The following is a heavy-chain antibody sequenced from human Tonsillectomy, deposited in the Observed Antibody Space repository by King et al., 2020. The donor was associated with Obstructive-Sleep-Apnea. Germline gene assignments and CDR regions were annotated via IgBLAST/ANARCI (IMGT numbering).Heavy chain of an antibody. CDR3: ARRSGSSAFDY. D-gene: IGHD1-26*01. Sequence: VQLVESGAEVKQPGASVKVSCKASGYTFTSYDINCVRQATGQGLEWMGWMNPNSGNTGYAQKFQGRVTMTRNTSINTAYLELSSLRSEEPAVYYCARRSGSSAFDYWGQGTLVTVSS. J-gene: IGHJ4*02. V-gene: IGHV1-8*01. CDR2: MNPNSGNT. CDR1: GYTFTSYD.